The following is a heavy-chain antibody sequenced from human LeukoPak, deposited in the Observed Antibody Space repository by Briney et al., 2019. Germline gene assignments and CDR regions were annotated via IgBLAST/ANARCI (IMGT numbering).Heavy chain of an antibody. CDR3: ARGDSGSSHFEY. CDR1: GFTFSSYA. V-gene: IGHV3-23*01. CDR2: ISGSGAGT. D-gene: IGHD1-26*01. Sequence: PGGSLRLSCAASGFTFSSYAMSWVRQAPGKGLEWVSIISGSGAGTDYADSVKGRFTISRDNSKNTLYLQMNSLRAEDTAVYYCARGDSGSSHFEYWGQVPWSPSP. J-gene: IGHJ4*01.